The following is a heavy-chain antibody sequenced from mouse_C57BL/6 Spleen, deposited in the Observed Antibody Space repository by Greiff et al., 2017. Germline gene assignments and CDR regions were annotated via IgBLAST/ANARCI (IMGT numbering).Heavy chain of an antibody. D-gene: IGHD3-2*02. Sequence: VQLQQSGPELVKPGASVKISCKASGYAFSSSWMNWVKQRPGKGLEWIGRIYPGDGDTNYNGKVKGKATLTADKSSSTAYMQLSSLTSEDSAVYFCAREAGHWYFDVWGTGTTVTVSS. CDR1: GYAFSSSW. J-gene: IGHJ1*03. V-gene: IGHV1-82*01. CDR2: IYPGDGDT. CDR3: AREAGHWYFDV.